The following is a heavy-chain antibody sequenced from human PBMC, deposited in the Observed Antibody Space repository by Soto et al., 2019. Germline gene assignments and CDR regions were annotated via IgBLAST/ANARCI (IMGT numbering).Heavy chain of an antibody. CDR1: GFTFSSYA. CDR3: ARVLKVAGRYYYYYYGMDV. CDR2: ISYDGSNK. D-gene: IGHD6-19*01. J-gene: IGHJ6*02. V-gene: IGHV3-30-3*01. Sequence: QVQLVESGGGVVQPGRSLRLSCAASGFTFSSYAMHWVRQAPGKGLEWVAVISYDGSNKYYADSVKGRFTISRDNSKNTLYLQMNSMRAEDTAVYYCARVLKVAGRYYYYYYGMDVWGQGTTVTVS.